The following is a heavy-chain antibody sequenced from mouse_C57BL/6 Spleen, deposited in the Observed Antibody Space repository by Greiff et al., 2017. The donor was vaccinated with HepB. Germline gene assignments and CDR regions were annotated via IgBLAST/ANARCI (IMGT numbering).Heavy chain of an antibody. CDR3: ARKGEDWYFDV. CDR1: GYTFTDYY. CDR2: INPNNGGT. J-gene: IGHJ1*03. V-gene: IGHV1-26*01. Sequence: EVQLQQSGPELVKPGASVKISFKASGYTFTDYYMNWVKQSHGKSLEWIGDINPNNGGTSYNQKFKGKATLTVDKSSSTAYMELRSLTSEDSAVYYCARKGEDWYFDVWGTGTTVTVSS.